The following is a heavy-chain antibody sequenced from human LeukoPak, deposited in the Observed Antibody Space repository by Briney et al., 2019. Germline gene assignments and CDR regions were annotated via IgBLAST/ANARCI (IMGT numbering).Heavy chain of an antibody. J-gene: IGHJ4*02. CDR1: GGSISSSSYY. V-gene: IGHV4-39*01. CDR3: ARRNSGWYLFDY. CDR2: IYYSGST. D-gene: IGHD6-19*01. Sequence: SETLSLTCTVSGGSISSSSYYWGWIRQPPGKGLEWIGSIYYSGSTYYNPSLKSRVTISVDTSKNQFSLKLSSVTAADTAVYYCARRNSGWYLFDYWAREPWSPSPQ.